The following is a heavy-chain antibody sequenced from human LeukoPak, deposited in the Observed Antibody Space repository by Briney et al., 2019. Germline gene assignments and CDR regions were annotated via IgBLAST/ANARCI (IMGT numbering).Heavy chain of an antibody. CDR1: GYSIRSDYY. Sequence: SETLSLTCTVSGYSIRSDYYWGWIRQPPGKGLEWIGSIYHSGSTYYNPSLKSRVTISVDTSKNQFSLKLSSVTAADTAVYYCTRGGSSYDFWSGYKYWGQGTLVTVSS. D-gene: IGHD3-3*01. CDR3: TRGGSSYDFWSGYKY. V-gene: IGHV4-38-2*02. CDR2: IYHSGST. J-gene: IGHJ4*02.